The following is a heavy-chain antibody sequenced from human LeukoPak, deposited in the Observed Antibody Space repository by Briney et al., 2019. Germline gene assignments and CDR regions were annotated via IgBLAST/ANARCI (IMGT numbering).Heavy chain of an antibody. J-gene: IGHJ4*02. CDR3: AKSHSEAQRGYFDY. Sequence: GGSLRLSCAPSVFTFSGSAMTWVRQAPGKGLEWVSSISDNGDSTYYADSVKGRFTISRDNSRDTLYVQMHSLRDEDAAVYYCAKSHSEAQRGYFDYWGQGTLVSVSS. CDR2: ISDNGDST. CDR1: VFTFSGSA. D-gene: IGHD5-24*01. V-gene: IGHV3-23*01.